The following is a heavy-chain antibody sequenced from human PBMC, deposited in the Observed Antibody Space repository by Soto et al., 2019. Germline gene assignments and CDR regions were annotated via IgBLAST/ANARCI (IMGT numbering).Heavy chain of an antibody. V-gene: IGHV3-23*01. CDR1: GFTFSSYA. CDR2: ISGSGGST. CDR3: AKVSGYSSGRNSQFVY. D-gene: IGHD6-19*01. Sequence: GGSLGLSCAASGFTFSSYAMSWVRQAPGKGLEWVSAISGSGGSTYYADSVKGRFTISRDNSKNTLYLQMNSLRAEDTAVYYCAKVSGYSSGRNSQFVYWGQGTPGTVS. J-gene: IGHJ4*02.